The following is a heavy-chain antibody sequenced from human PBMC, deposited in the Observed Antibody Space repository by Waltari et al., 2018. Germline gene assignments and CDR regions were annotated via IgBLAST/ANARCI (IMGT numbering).Heavy chain of an antibody. J-gene: IGHJ3*02. D-gene: IGHD3-16*01. CDR2: IHKDGSEK. CDR1: GFPFPAYW. V-gene: IGHV3-7*03. CDR3: ATFSNWVHDTFDI. Sequence: EVHLVESGGGLVQPGGSLRLSCAASGFPFPAYWMSWVRQAPGKGPEWVANIHKDGSEKNYVDYVKGRFTVSRDNSKNTVHLQMNSVRVDDTAVYYCATFSNWVHDTFDIWGQGTLVSVSS.